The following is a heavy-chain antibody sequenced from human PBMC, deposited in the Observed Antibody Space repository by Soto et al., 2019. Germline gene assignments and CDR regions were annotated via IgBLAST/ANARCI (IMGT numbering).Heavy chain of an antibody. Sequence: QPGGSLRLSCVASGFTFSSYAIHWVRQAPGKGLEWVSFIGARGGTTYYADSVRGRFTISRDNSKRTLFLEMNSLRVEDTGVYFCAKGGHIDYCGQGTMVTVSS. D-gene: IGHD3-16*01. V-gene: IGHV3-23*01. J-gene: IGHJ4*02. CDR1: GFTFSSYA. CDR3: AKGGHIDY. CDR2: IGARGGTT.